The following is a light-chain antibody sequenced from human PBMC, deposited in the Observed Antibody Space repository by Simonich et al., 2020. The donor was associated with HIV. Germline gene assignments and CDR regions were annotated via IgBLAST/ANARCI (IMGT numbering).Light chain of an antibody. CDR2: RNT. CDR1: SSNIGSNY. V-gene: IGLV1-47*01. CDR3: QSYDSSHVV. Sequence: QSVLTQPPSASGTPGQRVTISWSGSSSNIGSNYVYWYQQLPGTAPKLLIYRNTQRPSGVPDRFSGSKSGTSASLAITGLQAEDEADYYCQSYDSSHVVFGGGTKLTVL. J-gene: IGLJ2*01.